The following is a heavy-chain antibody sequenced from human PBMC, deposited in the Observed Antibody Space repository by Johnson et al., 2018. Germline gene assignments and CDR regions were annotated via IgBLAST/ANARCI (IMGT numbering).Heavy chain of an antibody. V-gene: IGHV1-69*09. Sequence: QVQLVQSGAEVKKPGSSVKVSCKASGGTFSSYAISWVRQAPGQGLEWMGRIIPILGIANYAQKFQGRVTITADKSTSTAYMELSSRRSEDTAVYYCATTLPPDPRAFDIWGQGTMVTCSS. CDR2: IIPILGIA. CDR1: GGTFSSYA. J-gene: IGHJ3*02. CDR3: ATTLPPDPRAFDI.